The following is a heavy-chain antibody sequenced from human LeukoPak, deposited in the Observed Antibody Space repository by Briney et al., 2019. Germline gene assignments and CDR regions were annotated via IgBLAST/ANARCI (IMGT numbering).Heavy chain of an antibody. CDR1: GFTFSSYG. Sequence: GGTLRLSCAASGFTFSSYGMSWVRQAPGKGLEWVSAISGSGGSTYYADSVKGRFTISRDNSKNTLYLQMNSLRAEDTAVYYCARDRVSGSGSIDYWGQGTLVTVSS. J-gene: IGHJ4*02. D-gene: IGHD3-10*01. CDR2: ISGSGGST. V-gene: IGHV3-23*01. CDR3: ARDRVSGSGSIDY.